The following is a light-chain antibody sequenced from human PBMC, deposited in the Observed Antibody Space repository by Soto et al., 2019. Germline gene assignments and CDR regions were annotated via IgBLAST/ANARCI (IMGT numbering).Light chain of an antibody. Sequence: QSALTQPRSVSGSPGQSVTISCTGTSGDVGGYNYVSWYQHHPGKAPKLMIYDVSKRPSGVPDRFSGSKSGNTASLTISGLQADDEGDYYCCSFAGTYTWVFGGGTKLTV. CDR3: CSFAGTYTWV. CDR2: DVS. J-gene: IGLJ3*02. V-gene: IGLV2-11*01. CDR1: SGDVGGYNY.